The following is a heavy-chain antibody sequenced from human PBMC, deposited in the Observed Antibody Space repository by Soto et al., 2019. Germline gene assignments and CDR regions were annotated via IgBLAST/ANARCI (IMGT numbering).Heavy chain of an antibody. J-gene: IGHJ4*02. D-gene: IGHD4-4*01. CDR3: AAKGHPDPTCDY. CDR2: INSDGSST. V-gene: IGHV3-74*01. Sequence: EVQLVESGGGLVQPGGSLRLSCAASGFTFSSYWMHWVRQAPGKGLVWVSRINSDGSSTSYADSVKGRFTISRDNAQSTLYLQMYCLRTEDTDVYYCAAKGHPDPTCDYWGQGSLVTVSS. CDR1: GFTFSSYW.